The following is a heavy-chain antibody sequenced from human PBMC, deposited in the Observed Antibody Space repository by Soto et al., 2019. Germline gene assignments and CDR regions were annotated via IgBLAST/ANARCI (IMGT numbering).Heavy chain of an antibody. Sequence: QVQLVQSGAEVKKPASSVKVSCKASGGTFSSYAISWVRQAPGQGLEWMGGIIPIFGTANYAQKFQDRVTITADEITSTAYMELSSLRSEETAVYYGAGGIVVVPAAAWGYGMDVWGQGTTVTVSS. D-gene: IGHD2-2*01. CDR1: GGTFSSYA. V-gene: IGHV1-69*01. J-gene: IGHJ6*02. CDR2: IIPIFGTA. CDR3: AGGIVVVPAAAWGYGMDV.